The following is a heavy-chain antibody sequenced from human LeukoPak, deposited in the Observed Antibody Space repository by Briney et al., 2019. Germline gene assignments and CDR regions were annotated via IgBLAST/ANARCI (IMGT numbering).Heavy chain of an antibody. CDR2: IHYSGST. Sequence: PSETLSLTCTVSGDSISSYYWTWIRQPPGKALEYIGYIHYSGSTNYNPSLQSRVTISVDTSKNQFSLKPNSVTAADTAVYYCASGKYLDYWGQGTLVTVSS. V-gene: IGHV4-59*01. CDR3: ASGKYLDY. CDR1: GDSISSYY. J-gene: IGHJ4*02.